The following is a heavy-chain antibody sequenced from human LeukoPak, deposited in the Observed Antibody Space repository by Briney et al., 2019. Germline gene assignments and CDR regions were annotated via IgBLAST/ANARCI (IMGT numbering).Heavy chain of an antibody. J-gene: IGHJ4*02. CDR1: GFTFSSYA. V-gene: IGHV3-66*04. D-gene: IGHD6-19*01. CDR2: IYSGGST. CDR3: ARHSSGQPFDY. Sequence: PGGSLRLSCTASGFTFSSYAMSWVRQAPGKGLEWVSVIYSGGSTYYADSVKGRFTISRHNSKNTLYLQMNSLRAEDTAVYYCARHSSGQPFDYWGQGTLVTVSS.